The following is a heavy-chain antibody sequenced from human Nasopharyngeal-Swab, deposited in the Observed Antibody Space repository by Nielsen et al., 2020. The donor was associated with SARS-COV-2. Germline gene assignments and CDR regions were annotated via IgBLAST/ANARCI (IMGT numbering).Heavy chain of an antibody. D-gene: IGHD2-2*01. J-gene: IGHJ5*02. CDR1: GYTFTSYY. CDR3: AREDIGVVPVAMGYNWFDP. V-gene: IGHV1-46*01. CDR2: INPSAGST. Sequence: ASVKVSCKASGYTFTSYYIHWVRQAPGQGLEWMGIINPSAGSTSYAQKFQGRVTMTRDTSTSKVSMELSSLRSEDTAVYYCAREDIGVVPVAMGYNWFDPWGQGTLVTVSS.